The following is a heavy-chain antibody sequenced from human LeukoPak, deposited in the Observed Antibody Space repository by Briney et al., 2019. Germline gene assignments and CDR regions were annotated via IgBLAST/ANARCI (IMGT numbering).Heavy chain of an antibody. V-gene: IGHV4-59*08. Sequence: PSETLSLTCTVSGGSISSYYWSWIRQPPGKGLEWIGYIYYSGSTNYNPSLKSRVTISVDTSKSQFSLKLSSVTAADTAVYCCARLPTRRAVAVGYWGQGTLVTVSS. D-gene: IGHD6-19*01. CDR1: GGSISSYY. CDR3: ARLPTRRAVAVGY. J-gene: IGHJ4*02. CDR2: IYYSGST.